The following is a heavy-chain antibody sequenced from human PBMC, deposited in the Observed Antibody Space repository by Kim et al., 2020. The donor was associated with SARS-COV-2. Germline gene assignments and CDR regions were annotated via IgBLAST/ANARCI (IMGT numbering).Heavy chain of an antibody. D-gene: IGHD3-22*01. V-gene: IGHV1-46*01. CDR3: ARGTDYYDSSSYSRPLNYFDY. CDR2: INPRGAST. J-gene: IGHJ4*02. Sequence: ASVKVSCKASGYTFTSFYIHWVRHAPGLGLEWLGIINPRGASTSSAQRFQGRISMTRDTSTSTVYMELSSLRSDDTAVYYCARGTDYYDSSSYSRPLNYFDYWGQGTLVTVSS. CDR1: GYTFTSFY.